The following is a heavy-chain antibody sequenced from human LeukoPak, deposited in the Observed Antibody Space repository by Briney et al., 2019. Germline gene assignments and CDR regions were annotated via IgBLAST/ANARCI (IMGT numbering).Heavy chain of an antibody. CDR3: VKASGGIQLWSTYDY. D-gene: IGHD5-18*01. CDR2: ISSNGGGT. CDR1: GFTFSSYA. Sequence: GGSLRLSCSASGFTFSSYAMHWVRQAPGKGLEYVSAISSNGGGTYYADSVKGRFTISRDNSKNTLYLQMSSLRAEDTAVYYCVKASGGIQLWSTYDYWGQGTLVTVSS. J-gene: IGHJ4*02. V-gene: IGHV3-64D*06.